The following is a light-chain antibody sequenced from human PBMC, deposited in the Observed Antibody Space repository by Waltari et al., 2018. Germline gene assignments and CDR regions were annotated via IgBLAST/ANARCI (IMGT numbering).Light chain of an antibody. CDR1: ASTIAGHL. CDR2: RSD. CDR3: ASWDDSLNGHWV. V-gene: IGLV1-44*01. J-gene: IGLJ3*02. Sequence: QPVLTPPPSVSGTPGQRATIPRSGSASTIAGHLVNWYQQFPGKAPKLLIYRSDLRPSGVPDRFSGSKSGTSASLAISGLQSEDEADYFCASWDDSLNGHWVFGGGTKVTVL.